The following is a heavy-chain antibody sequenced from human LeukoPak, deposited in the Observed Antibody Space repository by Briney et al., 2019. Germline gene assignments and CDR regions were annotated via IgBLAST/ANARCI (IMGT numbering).Heavy chain of an antibody. Sequence: GASVKVSCKASGYTFTSYYMHWMRQAPGQGLEWMGIINPSGGSTSYAQKFQGRVTMTRDTSTSTVYMELSSLRSEDTAVYYCARDWRLRSRGEGYYYYMDVWGKGTTVTVSS. J-gene: IGHJ6*03. D-gene: IGHD5-12*01. CDR1: GYTFTSYY. CDR3: ARDWRLRSRGEGYYYYMDV. V-gene: IGHV1-46*01. CDR2: INPSGGST.